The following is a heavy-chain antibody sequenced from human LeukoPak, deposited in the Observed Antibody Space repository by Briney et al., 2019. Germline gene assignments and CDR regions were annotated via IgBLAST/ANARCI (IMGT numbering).Heavy chain of an antibody. V-gene: IGHV4-59*01. CDR2: IYYSGST. CDR1: GXSISSYY. J-gene: IGHJ5*02. CDR3: ARFSVAAAGTGWFDP. Sequence: KPSETLSLTCTVSGXSISSYYWSWIRQPPGKGLELIGYIYYSGSTNYNPSLKSRVTISVDTSKNQLSLKLSSVTAADTAVYYCARFSVAAAGTGWFDPWGQGTLVTVSA. D-gene: IGHD6-13*01.